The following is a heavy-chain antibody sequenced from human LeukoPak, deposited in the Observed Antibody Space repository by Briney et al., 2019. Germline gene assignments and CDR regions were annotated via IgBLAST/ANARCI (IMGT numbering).Heavy chain of an antibody. D-gene: IGHD3-9*01. J-gene: IGHJ4*02. Sequence: GGSLRLSCAASGFTFSNYGMSWVRQAPGKGLEWVSDISGSGGITYYAESVKGRFTISRDNSKNTLYLQMNSLRAEDTAVYYCAPDYDILTGYYWGIDYWGQGTLVTVSS. CDR2: ISGSGGIT. V-gene: IGHV3-23*01. CDR3: APDYDILTGYYWGIDY. CDR1: GFTFSNYG.